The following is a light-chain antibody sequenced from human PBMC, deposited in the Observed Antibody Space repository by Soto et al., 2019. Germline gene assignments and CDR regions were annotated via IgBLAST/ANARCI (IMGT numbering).Light chain of an antibody. CDR1: QSVLYSSNNKNY. J-gene: IGKJ5*01. Sequence: DIVMTQSPDSLAVSLGERATINCKSSQSVLYSSNNKNYLAWYQQKPGQPPKLLIYWASTRESGVPDRFSGSGSGTDITLTISSLQAEDVAVYYCQQYYSTLITFGQGTRLEIK. CDR3: QQYYSTLIT. V-gene: IGKV4-1*01. CDR2: WAS.